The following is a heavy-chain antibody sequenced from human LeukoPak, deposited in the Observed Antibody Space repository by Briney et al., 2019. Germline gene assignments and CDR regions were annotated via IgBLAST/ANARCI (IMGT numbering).Heavy chain of an antibody. V-gene: IGHV4-59*01. D-gene: IGHD2-21*01. J-gene: IGHJ4*02. CDR3: ARVVLGISIGYFDY. CDR2: IYYSGST. CDR1: GGSISSYY. Sequence: SETLSLTCTVSGGSISSYYWSWIRQPPGKGLEWIGYIYYSGSTNYNPPLKSRVTISVDTSKNQFSLKLSSVTAADTAVYYCARVVLGISIGYFDYWGQGTLVTVSS.